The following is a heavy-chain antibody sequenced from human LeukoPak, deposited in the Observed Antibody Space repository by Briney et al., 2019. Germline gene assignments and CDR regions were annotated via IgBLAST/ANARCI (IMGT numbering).Heavy chain of an antibody. Sequence: PGGSLRLSCAASGFTFSSYGRRWVGQTPGKGLEWVSFIYSGGNTHYSASVKGRFTISRDNSKNTLYLQMNSLRADDTAVYYCARRAGEYSHPYDYWGQGTLVTVSS. CDR3: ARRAGEYSHPYDY. D-gene: IGHD4-17*01. V-gene: IGHV3-23*05. CDR2: IYSGGNT. CDR1: GFTFSSYG. J-gene: IGHJ4*02.